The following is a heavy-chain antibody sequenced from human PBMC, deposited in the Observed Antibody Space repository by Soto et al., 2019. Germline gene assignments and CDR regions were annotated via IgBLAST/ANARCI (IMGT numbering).Heavy chain of an antibody. D-gene: IGHD7-27*01. J-gene: IGHJ6*02. CDR1: GFTFSSYS. Sequence: LRLSCAASGFTFSSYSMNWVRQAPGKGLEWVSYISSSSTIYYADSVKGRFTISRDNAKNSLYLQMNSLRDEDTAVYYCARGGDYWGYYYYYYCMLVWGPGTSLTV. V-gene: IGHV3-48*02. CDR2: ISSSSTI. CDR3: ARGGDYWGYYYYYYCMLV.